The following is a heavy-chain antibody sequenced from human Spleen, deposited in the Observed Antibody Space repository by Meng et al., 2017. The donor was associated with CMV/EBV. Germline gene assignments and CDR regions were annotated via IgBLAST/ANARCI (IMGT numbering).Heavy chain of an antibody. CDR2: VGGSGDNT. CDR3: AKSHLPSGRIAGGRFDH. V-gene: IGHV3-23*01. CDR1: GFTFSNYA. Sequence: SGFTFSNYAMSWVRQAPGKGLEWVSGVGGSGDNTYYADSVKGRFAISRDNSKNTLYLQVNSLRVEDTAVYYCAKSHLPSGRIAGGRFDHWGQGTLVTV. D-gene: IGHD1-26*01. J-gene: IGHJ4*02.